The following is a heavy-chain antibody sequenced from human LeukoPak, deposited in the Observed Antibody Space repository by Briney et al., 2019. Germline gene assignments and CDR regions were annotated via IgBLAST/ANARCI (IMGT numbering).Heavy chain of an antibody. Sequence: ASVKVSCKASGYTFTGYYMHWVRQAPGQGLEWMGRINPNSGGTNYAQKFQGRVTMTRDTSISTAYMELSRLRSDDTAVYYCARGGSGSYLSWLHPWGQGPLVPVSS. D-gene: IGHD3-10*01. CDR2: INPNSGGT. J-gene: IGHJ5*02. CDR1: GYTFTGYY. V-gene: IGHV1-2*06. CDR3: ARGGSGSYLSWLHP.